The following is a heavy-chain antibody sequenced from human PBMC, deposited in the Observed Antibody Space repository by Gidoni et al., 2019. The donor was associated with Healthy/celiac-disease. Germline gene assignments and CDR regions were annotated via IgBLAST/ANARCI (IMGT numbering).Heavy chain of an antibody. D-gene: IGHD6-13*01. V-gene: IGHV4-39*01. Sequence: QLQLQESGPGLVKPSETLSLTCTVSGCSISSSSYYWGWIRQPPGKGLEWIGSIYYSGSTYYNPSLKSRVTISVDTSKNQFSLKLSSVTAADTAVYYCARHLRAAAGRGNWFDPWGQGTLVTVSS. CDR3: ARHLRAAAGRGNWFDP. J-gene: IGHJ5*02. CDR1: GCSISSSSYY. CDR2: IYYSGST.